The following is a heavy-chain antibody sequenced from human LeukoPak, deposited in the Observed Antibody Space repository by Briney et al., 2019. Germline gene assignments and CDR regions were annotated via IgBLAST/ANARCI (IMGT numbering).Heavy chain of an antibody. CDR3: ARDPYD. CDR1: GGSFSGYY. Sequence: SETPFLTCAVYGGSFSGYYWSWIRQPPGKGLEWIGEINHSGSTNYNPSLKSRVTISVDTSKNQFSLKLSSVTAADTAVYYCARDPYDWGQGTLVTVSS. D-gene: IGHD2-2*01. CDR2: INHSGST. J-gene: IGHJ4*02. V-gene: IGHV4-34*01.